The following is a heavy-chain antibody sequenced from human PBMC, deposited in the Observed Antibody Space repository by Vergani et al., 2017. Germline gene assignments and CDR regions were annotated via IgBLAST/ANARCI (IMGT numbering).Heavy chain of an antibody. V-gene: IGHV4-59*01. D-gene: IGHD6-19*01. CDR3: ASRSGLVRGIDY. Sequence: QVQLQESGPGLVKPSETLSLTCTVSGGSISSYYWSWIRQPPGKGLEWIGYIYYSGSTNYNPSLKSRVTISVDTSKNQFSLKLSSVTAADTAVYYCASRSGLVRGIDYWGQGTLVTVSS. J-gene: IGHJ4*02. CDR2: IYYSGST. CDR1: GGSISSYY.